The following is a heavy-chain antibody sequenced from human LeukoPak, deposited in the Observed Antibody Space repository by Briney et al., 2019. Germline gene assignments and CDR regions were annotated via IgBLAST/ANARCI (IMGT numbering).Heavy chain of an antibody. Sequence: GGSLRLSCTVSGFTLSSYEMSWIRQAPGKGLEWVSVISADSATTFYADSVKGRFTISRDNAKNTVFLQMSSLRAEDTALYYCARKSASGNYPLDYWGQGTLVTVSS. J-gene: IGHJ4*02. CDR3: ARKSASGNYPLDY. D-gene: IGHD3-10*01. CDR1: GFTLSSYE. CDR2: ISADSATT. V-gene: IGHV3-23*01.